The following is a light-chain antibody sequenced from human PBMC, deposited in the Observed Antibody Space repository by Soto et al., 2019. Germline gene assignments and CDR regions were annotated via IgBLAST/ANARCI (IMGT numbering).Light chain of an antibody. V-gene: IGLV1-40*01. CDR3: QSYDNSLSGYV. CDR2: GNS. CDR1: SSNIGADYD. Sequence: QSVLTQPPSVSGAPGQRVTISCAGSSSNIGADYDVPWYQQLPGTAPKLLIYGNSNRPSGVPDRFSGSKSGTSASLAITGLQAEDEADYYCQSYDNSLSGYVFGSGTKLTVL. J-gene: IGLJ1*01.